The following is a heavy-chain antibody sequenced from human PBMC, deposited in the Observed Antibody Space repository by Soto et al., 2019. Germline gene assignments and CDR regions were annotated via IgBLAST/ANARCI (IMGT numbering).Heavy chain of an antibody. CDR3: TRDASRDSSARGWFDP. CDR1: GFTFRSFT. Sequence: GASLRLSXAASGFTFRSFTMNWVRQAPGEGLEWVSTISSNSAYIYYTDALRGRFTISRDNAKNSLHLQMNSLRAEDTAVYYCTRDASRDSSARGWFDPWGPGTLVTVSS. J-gene: IGHJ5*02. V-gene: IGHV3-21*01. D-gene: IGHD6-13*01. CDR2: ISSNSAYI.